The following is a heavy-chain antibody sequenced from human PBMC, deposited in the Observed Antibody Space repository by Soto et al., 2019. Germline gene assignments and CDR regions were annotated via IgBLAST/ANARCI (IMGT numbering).Heavy chain of an antibody. CDR3: ASTYSNYYYYGMDV. CDR2: IWYDGSNK. J-gene: IGHJ6*02. Sequence: GGSLRLSSAASGFTFSSYGMHWVRQAPGKGLEWVAVIWYDGSNKYYADSVKGRFTISRDNSKNTLYLQMNSLRAEDTAVYYCASTYSNYYYYGMDVWGQGTTVTVSS. CDR1: GFTFSSYG. V-gene: IGHV3-33*01. D-gene: IGHD4-4*01.